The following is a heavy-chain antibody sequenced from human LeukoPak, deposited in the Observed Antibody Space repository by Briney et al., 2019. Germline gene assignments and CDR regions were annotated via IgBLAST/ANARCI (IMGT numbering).Heavy chain of an antibody. Sequence: GGSLRLSCAASGFTFSRYSMSWVRQAPGKGLEWVSSITSGVGYIYYADSLKGRFTISRDNAKNSLYLQLNSPRVEDTAVYYCARDRYDSSGYYCISDYWGQGTLVTVSS. CDR3: ARDRYDSSGYYCISDY. CDR1: GFTFSRYS. J-gene: IGHJ4*02. D-gene: IGHD3-22*01. CDR2: ITSGVGYI. V-gene: IGHV3-21*01.